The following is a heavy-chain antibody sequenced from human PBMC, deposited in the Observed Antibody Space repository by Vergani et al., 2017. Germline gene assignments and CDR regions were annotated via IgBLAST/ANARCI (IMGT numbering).Heavy chain of an antibody. Sequence: QVQLVQSGAEVKKPGSSVKVSCKASGGTFSSYAISWVRQAPGQGLEWMGGIIPIFGTAIYAQKFQGRVTITADESTSTAYMELSSLRSEDTAVYYCARDYXFWSGYSPYYYMDVWGKGTTVTVSS. J-gene: IGHJ6*03. V-gene: IGHV1-69*12. CDR3: ARDYXFWSGYSPYYYMDV. D-gene: IGHD3-3*01. CDR1: GGTFSSYA. CDR2: IIPIFGTA.